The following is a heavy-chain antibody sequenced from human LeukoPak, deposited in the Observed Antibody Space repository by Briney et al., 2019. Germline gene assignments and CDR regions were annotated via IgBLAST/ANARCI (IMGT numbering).Heavy chain of an antibody. CDR2: VYYSGNT. Sequence: SETLSLTCTVSGGSISSDYWSWIRQPPGKGLEWIGYVYYSGNTNYNPSLKSRVTISVDTSKNQFSLRLTSVTAADTAVYYCARHRGIVGTTTRSFDNWGQGTLVTVSS. D-gene: IGHD1-26*01. V-gene: IGHV4-59*08. J-gene: IGHJ4*02. CDR1: GGSISSDY. CDR3: ARHRGIVGTTTRSFDN.